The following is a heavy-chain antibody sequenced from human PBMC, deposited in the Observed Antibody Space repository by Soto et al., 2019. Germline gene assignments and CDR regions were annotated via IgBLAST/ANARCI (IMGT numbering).Heavy chain of an antibody. Sequence: NPSETLSLTCTVSGGSINGYYWSWIRQPAGKGLEWIGRIYSSGSTNYNPSLNSRVTMSVDTSKNQFSLKLDSVTAADTAVYYCARDSRDSSGRSFDYWGQGTLVTVSS. CDR3: ARDSRDSSGRSFDY. J-gene: IGHJ4*02. CDR1: GGSINGYY. D-gene: IGHD6-19*01. V-gene: IGHV4-4*07. CDR2: IYSSGST.